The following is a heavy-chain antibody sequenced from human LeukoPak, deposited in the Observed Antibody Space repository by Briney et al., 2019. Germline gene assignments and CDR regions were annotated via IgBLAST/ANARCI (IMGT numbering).Heavy chain of an antibody. CDR1: GFTFSSYA. CDR2: TYSGGST. J-gene: IGHJ6*02. D-gene: IGHD3-3*01. V-gene: IGHV3-53*04. Sequence: GGSLRLSCAASGFTFSSYAMSWVRQAPGKGLEWVSVTYSGGSTYYADSVKGRFTISRHNSKNTLYLQMNSLRAEDTAVYYCASILAYDFWSGYPLLGMDVWGQGTTVTVSS. CDR3: ASILAYDFWSGYPLLGMDV.